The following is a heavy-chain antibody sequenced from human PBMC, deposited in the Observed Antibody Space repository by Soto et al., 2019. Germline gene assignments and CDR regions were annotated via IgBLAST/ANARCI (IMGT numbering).Heavy chain of an antibody. CDR1: GGSISSYY. V-gene: IGHV4-59*08. J-gene: IGHJ4*02. CDR2: IYYSGST. CDR3: ARRYGALFDY. Sequence: QVQLQESGPGLVKPSETLSLTCTVSGGSISSYYWSWIRQPPGKGLEWIGYIYYSGSTNYNPSLKSRVTISVDTSKNQFSLKLSSVTAADTAVYYRARRYGALFDYWGQGTLVTVSS. D-gene: IGHD4-17*01.